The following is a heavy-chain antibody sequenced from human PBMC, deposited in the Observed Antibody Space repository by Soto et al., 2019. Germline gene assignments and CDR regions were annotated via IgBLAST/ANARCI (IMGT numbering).Heavy chain of an antibody. CDR2: IWYDSSNK. J-gene: IGHJ3*02. CDR1: GFTFSSKA. V-gene: IGHV3-33*01. CDR3: ARAVFDSSGDDAFDI. Sequence: QVQLVESGGGVVQPGRSLRLSCAASGFTFSSKAMHWVRQAPGKGLEWVAVIWYDSSNKYYGDAVKGRFTISRDNSKNTRDLQMNSLRAEDTAVYYCARAVFDSSGDDAFDIWGQGTMVIVSS. D-gene: IGHD3-22*01.